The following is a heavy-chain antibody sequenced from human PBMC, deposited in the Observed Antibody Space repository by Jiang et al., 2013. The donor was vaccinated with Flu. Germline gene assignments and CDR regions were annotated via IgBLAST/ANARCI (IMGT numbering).Heavy chain of an antibody. CDR3: AREVTNDAFDI. J-gene: IGHJ3*02. D-gene: IGHD4-17*01. V-gene: IGHV1-2*02. Sequence: SGAEVKKPGASVKVSCKASGYTFTGYYMHWVRQAPGQGLEWMGWINPNSGGTKYAQNFQGRVTMTRDASISTAYMELSRLRSDDTAVYYCAREVTNDAFDIWGQGTMVTVSS. CDR1: GYTFTGYY. CDR2: INPNSGGT.